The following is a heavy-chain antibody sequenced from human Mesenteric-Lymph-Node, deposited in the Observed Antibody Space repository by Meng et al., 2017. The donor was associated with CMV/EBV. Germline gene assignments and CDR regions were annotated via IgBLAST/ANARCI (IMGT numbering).Heavy chain of an antibody. J-gene: IGHJ6*02. Sequence: GESLKISCAASGFTFSSYSMNWVRQAPGKGLEWVSSISISSSYIYYADSVKGRFTISRDNAKNSLFLQMNGLRAGDTAVYYCARAYCGGDCYFYYYYGMDVWGQGTTVTVSS. CDR2: ISISSSYI. CDR1: GFTFSSYS. CDR3: ARAYCGGDCYFYYYYGMDV. D-gene: IGHD2-21*01. V-gene: IGHV3-21*01.